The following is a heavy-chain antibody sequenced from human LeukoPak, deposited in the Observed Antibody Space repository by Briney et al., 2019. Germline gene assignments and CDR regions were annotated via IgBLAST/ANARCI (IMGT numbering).Heavy chain of an antibody. Sequence: GGSLRLSCAASGFTFSSYGMHWVRQAPGKGLEWVAFIRYDGSNKYYADSVKGRFTISRDNSKNTLYLQMNSLRAEDTAVYYCAKDLSKGLLYRRGMYYSDYWGQGTLVTVSS. CDR1: GFTFSSYG. D-gene: IGHD3-10*01. J-gene: IGHJ4*02. CDR3: AKDLSKGLLYRRGMYYSDY. CDR2: IRYDGSNK. V-gene: IGHV3-30*02.